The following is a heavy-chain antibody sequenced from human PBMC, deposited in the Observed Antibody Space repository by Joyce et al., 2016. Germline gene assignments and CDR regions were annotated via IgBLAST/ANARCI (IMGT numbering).Heavy chain of an antibody. CDR2: IYYSGST. V-gene: IGHV4-59*11. Sequence: QVQLQESGPGLVKPSETLSLTCTGSGGSISIHYWSWIRQPPGKRLEWMGYIYYSGSTNYNPSLKSRVTISVDTSKNQFSLKLRSVSAADTAVYYCARGLGTPYGMDVWGQGTTVTVSS. CDR1: GGSISIHY. D-gene: IGHD7-27*01. J-gene: IGHJ6*02. CDR3: ARGLGTPYGMDV.